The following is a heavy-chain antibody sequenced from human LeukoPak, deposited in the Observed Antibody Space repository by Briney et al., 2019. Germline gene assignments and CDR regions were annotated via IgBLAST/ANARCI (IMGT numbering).Heavy chain of an antibody. V-gene: IGHV3-64*01. CDR1: GFTFSVYA. CDR2: ITGDGTGT. J-gene: IGHJ4*02. D-gene: IGHD5-24*01. Sequence: GGSLRLSCAASGFTFSVYAIHWVRQAPGRGLEYVPSITGDGTGTYSANSVKGRFTISRDNSKNTLYLQMGSLRAEDMAVYYCARAFRDGYNYGLDYWGQGTLVTVSS. CDR3: ARAFRDGYNYGLDY.